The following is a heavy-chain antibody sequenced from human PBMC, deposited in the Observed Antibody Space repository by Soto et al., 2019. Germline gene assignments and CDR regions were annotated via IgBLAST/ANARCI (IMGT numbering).Heavy chain of an antibody. CDR3: ARRRAGARGYYYYMDV. CDR2: IYYSGST. J-gene: IGHJ6*03. D-gene: IGHD6-19*01. CDR1: GGSFSGYY. V-gene: IGHV4-59*08. Sequence: SETLSLTCAVYGGSFSGYYWSWIRQPPGKGLEWIGYIYYSGSTNYNPSLKSRVTVSVDTSKNQFSLKLSSVTAADTAVYYCARRRAGARGYYYYMDVWGKGTTVTVSS.